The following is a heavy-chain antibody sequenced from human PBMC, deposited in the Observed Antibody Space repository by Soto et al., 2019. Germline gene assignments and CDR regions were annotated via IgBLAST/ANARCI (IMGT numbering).Heavy chain of an antibody. J-gene: IGHJ5*02. Sequence: SETLSLTCTVSGGSISRSNYYWGWIRQPPGKGLEWVGSIHYSGSTYYNPSLKSRVTISVDTSKNQLSLRLSSVTAADTAVYYCAINGMPGQNWLDPWGQGTLVTVSS. D-gene: IGHD2-2*01. CDR2: IHYSGST. V-gene: IGHV4-39*01. CDR1: GGSISRSNYY. CDR3: AINGMPGQNWLDP.